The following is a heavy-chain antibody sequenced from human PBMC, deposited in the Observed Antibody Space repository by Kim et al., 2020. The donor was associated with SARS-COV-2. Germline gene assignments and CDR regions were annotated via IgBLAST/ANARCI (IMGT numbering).Heavy chain of an antibody. Sequence: SETLSLTCTVSGGSISSYYWSWIRQPPGKGLEWIGFIYYSGSTNYNPSLKSRVTISVDTSKNQFYLKLSSVTAADTAVYYCARLYGVTMVRGVNWFDPWGQGTLVTVSS. D-gene: IGHD3-10*01. CDR3: ARLYGVTMVRGVNWFDP. CDR1: GGSISSYY. CDR2: IYYSGST. V-gene: IGHV4-59*08. J-gene: IGHJ5*02.